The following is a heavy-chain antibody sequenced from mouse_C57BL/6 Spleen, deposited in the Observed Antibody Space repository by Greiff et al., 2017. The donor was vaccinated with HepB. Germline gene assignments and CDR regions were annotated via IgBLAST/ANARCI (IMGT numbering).Heavy chain of an antibody. Sequence: EVKVVDSGGGLVKPGGSLKLSCAASGFTFSDYGMHWVRQAPEKGLEWVAYISSGSSTIYYADTVKGRFTISRDNAKNTLFLQMTSLRSEDTAMYYGARTHYYYGSSPFAYWGQGTLVTVSA. V-gene: IGHV5-17*01. CDR2: ISSGSSTI. D-gene: IGHD1-1*01. CDR3: ARTHYYYGSSPFAY. CDR1: GFTFSDYG. J-gene: IGHJ3*01.